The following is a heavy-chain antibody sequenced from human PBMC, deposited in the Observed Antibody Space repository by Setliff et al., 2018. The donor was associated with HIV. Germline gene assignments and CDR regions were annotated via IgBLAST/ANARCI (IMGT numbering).Heavy chain of an antibody. CDR1: GYSIRDNFF. CDR2: IFYTGTT. V-gene: IGHV4-38-2*01. J-gene: IGHJ5*02. Sequence: LSLTCAVSGYSIRDNFFWGWVRQPPGKGLEWIGSIFYTGTTYYNSSLKGRVTLSLDTSKNQFSLELTSVTAADTAVYYCARHDCGGDCSINWFDPWGQGTLVTVSS. D-gene: IGHD2-21*02. CDR3: ARHDCGGDCSINWFDP.